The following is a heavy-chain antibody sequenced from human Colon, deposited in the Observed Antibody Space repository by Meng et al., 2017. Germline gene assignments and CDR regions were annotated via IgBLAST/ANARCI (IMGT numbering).Heavy chain of an antibody. J-gene: IGHJ4*02. CDR2: INSDGTTT. D-gene: IGHD6-13*01. Sequence: GGSLRLSCAVSGVTLSSYWMHWVRQGPGKGLVWVARINSDGTTTGYADSVKGRITISRDNAKSTVYLQMNGLSADDTAVYYCARTQGGVEQLAFGFWGQGALVTVSS. CDR1: GVTLSSYW. V-gene: IGHV3-74*01. CDR3: ARTQGGVEQLAFGF.